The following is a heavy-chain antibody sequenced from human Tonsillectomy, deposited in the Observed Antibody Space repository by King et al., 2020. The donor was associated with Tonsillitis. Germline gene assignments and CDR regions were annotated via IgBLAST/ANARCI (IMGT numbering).Heavy chain of an antibody. Sequence: VQLVESGGGLVKPGGSLRLSCAASGFTVTNDWMSWVRQAPGKGREWVGRIKGNTDGGATDYAAPVKGRFTISRDDSRNTLFLQMNSLKTEDTAVYYCTTDSSGLIIPAADWGQGTLVTVSS. V-gene: IGHV3-15*01. CDR2: IKGNTDGGAT. J-gene: IGHJ4*02. D-gene: IGHD2-2*01. CDR3: TTDSSGLIIPAAD. CDR1: GFTVTNDW.